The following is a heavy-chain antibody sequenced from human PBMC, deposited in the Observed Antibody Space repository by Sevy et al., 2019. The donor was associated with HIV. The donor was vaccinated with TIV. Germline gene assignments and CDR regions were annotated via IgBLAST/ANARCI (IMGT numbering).Heavy chain of an antibody. CDR3: ARWSISIDY. D-gene: IGHD3-3*02. V-gene: IGHV1-69*13. CDR2: ITPILGST. Sequence: ASVKVSCKASGGTFNSYVVSWVRQAPGQGLEWMGEITPILGSTHYAQKFKGRVTITEDESTNTVYMELRSLKSEDTAVYYCARWSISIDYWGQGTLVTVSS. CDR1: GGTFNSYV. J-gene: IGHJ4*02.